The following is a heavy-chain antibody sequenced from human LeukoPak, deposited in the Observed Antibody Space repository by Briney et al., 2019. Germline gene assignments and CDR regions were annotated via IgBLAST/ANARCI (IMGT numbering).Heavy chain of an antibody. CDR2: FDPEDGET. CDR3: ATDLGLRRYYYDSSGYYNY. D-gene: IGHD3-22*01. J-gene: IGHJ4*02. V-gene: IGHV1-24*01. Sequence: GASVKVSCKVSRYTLTELSMHWVRQAPGRGLEWMGGFDPEDGETIYAQKFQGRVTMTEDTSTDTAYMELSSLRSEDTAVYYCATDLGLRRYYYDSSGYYNYWGQGTLVTVSS. CDR1: RYTLTELS.